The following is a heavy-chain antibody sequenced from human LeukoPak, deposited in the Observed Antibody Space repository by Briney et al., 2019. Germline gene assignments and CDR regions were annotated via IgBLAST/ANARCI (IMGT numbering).Heavy chain of an antibody. CDR3: ARRGSGRTEYFDY. CDR2: IYYSGST. D-gene: IGHD3-10*01. CDR1: GGSISSYY. J-gene: IGHJ4*02. V-gene: IGHV4-59*01. Sequence: SQTLSLTCTVSGGSISSYYWSWIRQPPGKGLEWIGYIYYSGSTNYNPSLKSRVTISVDTSKNQFSLKLSSVTAADTAVYYCARRGSGRTEYFDYWGQGTLVTVSS.